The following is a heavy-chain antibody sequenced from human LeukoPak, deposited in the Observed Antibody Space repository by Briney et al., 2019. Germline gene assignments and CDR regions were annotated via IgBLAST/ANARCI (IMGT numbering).Heavy chain of an antibody. Sequence: GGSLRLSCAASGFTVSSNYMSWVRQAPGKGLEWVSVIYSGGSTYYADCVKGRFTISRDNSKNTLYLQMNSLRAEDTAVYYCAREGPVGRIAAAGSLGYWGQGTLVTVSS. D-gene: IGHD6-13*01. CDR1: GFTVSSNY. CDR2: IYSGGST. V-gene: IGHV3-53*01. J-gene: IGHJ4*02. CDR3: AREGPVGRIAAAGSLGY.